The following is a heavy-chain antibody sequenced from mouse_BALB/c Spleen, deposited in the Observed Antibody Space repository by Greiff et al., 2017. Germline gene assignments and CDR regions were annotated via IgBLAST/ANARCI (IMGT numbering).Heavy chain of an antibody. V-gene: IGHV2-2*02. CDR1: GFSLTSYG. CDR3: ARGDYDYDWYFDV. D-gene: IGHD2-4*01. Sequence: QVQLQQSGPGLVQPSQSLSITCTVSGFSLTSYGVHWVRQSPGKGLEWLGVIWSGGSTDYNAAFISRLSISKDNSKSQVFFKMNSLQANDTAIYYCARGDYDYDWYFDVWGAGTTVTVSS. CDR2: IWSGGST. J-gene: IGHJ1*01.